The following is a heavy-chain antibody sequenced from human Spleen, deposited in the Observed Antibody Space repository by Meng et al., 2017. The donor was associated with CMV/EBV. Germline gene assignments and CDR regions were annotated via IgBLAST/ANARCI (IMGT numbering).Heavy chain of an antibody. CDR2: IIPILGMA. J-gene: IGHJ5*02. D-gene: IGHD6-6*01. CDR1: GGTFSSYT. Sequence: SCKASGGTFSSYTISWVRQAPGQGLEWMGRIIPILGMADYAQKFQGRVTITADKSTSTAYMELSSLRSEDTAVYYCARASIERGFDPWGQGTLVTVSS. V-gene: IGHV1-69*02. CDR3: ARASIERGFDP.